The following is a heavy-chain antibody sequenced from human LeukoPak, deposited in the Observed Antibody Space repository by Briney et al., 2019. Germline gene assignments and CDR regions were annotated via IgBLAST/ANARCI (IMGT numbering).Heavy chain of an antibody. CDR3: ASPSVTEKNYRYSSGWYPSH. CDR2: IYHSGST. V-gene: IGHV4-38-2*01. D-gene: IGHD6-19*01. CDR1: GYSICSGYY. J-gene: IGHJ4*02. Sequence: PSETLSLTCAVSGYSICSGYYWGWIRQPPGKGLEWIGSIYHSGSTYYNPSLKSRVTISVDTSKNQFSLKLSSVTAADTAVYYCASPSVTEKNYRYSSGWYPSHWGQGTLVTVSS.